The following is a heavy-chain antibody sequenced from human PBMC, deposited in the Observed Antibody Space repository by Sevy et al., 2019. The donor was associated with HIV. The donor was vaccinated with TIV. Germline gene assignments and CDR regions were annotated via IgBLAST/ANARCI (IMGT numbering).Heavy chain of an antibody. Sequence: GGSLRLSCAASGFTFSTYNMNWVRQAPGKGLEWVSSITDSSNYICHADSVKGRFTISRDNAKNSLYLQMNSLRAEDTAVYFCARDRRTLNYYGSSGYNYYFDYWGQGTLVTVSS. CDR1: GFTFSTYN. J-gene: IGHJ4*02. CDR3: ARDRRTLNYYGSSGYNYYFDY. D-gene: IGHD3-22*01. V-gene: IGHV3-21*01. CDR2: ITDSSNYI.